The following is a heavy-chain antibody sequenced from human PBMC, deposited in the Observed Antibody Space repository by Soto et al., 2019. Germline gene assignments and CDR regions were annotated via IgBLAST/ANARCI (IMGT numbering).Heavy chain of an antibody. CDR2: INHSGST. Sequence: PSETMSLTCAVYGLSFSTFYWSWLRPPPGKGLEWIGEINHSGSTNYNPTLKSRVTISVDTSKNQFSLKLSSVTAADTAVYYCATILRFGDEYYMDVLGKGTTVTVSS. CDR1: GLSFSTFY. J-gene: IGHJ6*03. V-gene: IGHV4-34*01. D-gene: IGHD3-10*01. CDR3: ATILRFGDEYYMDV.